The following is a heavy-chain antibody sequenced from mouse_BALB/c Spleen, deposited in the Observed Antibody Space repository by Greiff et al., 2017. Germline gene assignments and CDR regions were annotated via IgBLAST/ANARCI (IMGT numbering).Heavy chain of an antibody. V-gene: IGHV1-77*01. CDR3: ASGYGYYFNFDD. CDR2: IYPGSGST. CDR1: GYTFTDYV. D-gene: IGHD2-3*01. J-gene: IGHJ2*01. Sequence: QVQLQQSGPELVKPGASVKMSCKASGYTFTDYVISWVKQRTGQGLEWIGEIYPGSGSTYYNEKFKGKATLTADKSSNTAYMQLSSLTSEDSAVYFCASGYGYYFNFDDWGQGTTLTVSS.